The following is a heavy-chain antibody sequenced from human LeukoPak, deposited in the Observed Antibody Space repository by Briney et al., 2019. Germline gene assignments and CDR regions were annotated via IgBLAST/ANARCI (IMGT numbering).Heavy chain of an antibody. Sequence: GGSLRLSCAAAGFPFSTYGMTWVRQAPGKGLEWVSSISGSGDTTYYADSVKGRFTISRDNSKNTLYLQMISLRAEDTALYYCAKRKDTSGYYSAFDYWGQGTLVTVSS. CDR1: GFPFSTYG. V-gene: IGHV3-23*01. D-gene: IGHD3-22*01. J-gene: IGHJ4*02. CDR2: ISGSGDTT. CDR3: AKRKDTSGYYSAFDY.